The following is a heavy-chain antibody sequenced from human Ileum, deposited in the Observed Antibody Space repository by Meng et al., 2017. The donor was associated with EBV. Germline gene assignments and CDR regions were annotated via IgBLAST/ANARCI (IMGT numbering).Heavy chain of an antibody. V-gene: IGHV4-30-4*01. CDR1: GVSIRRCYFH. J-gene: IGHJ4*02. CDR2: SGST. D-gene: IGHD1-26*01. CDR3: VSYAVGAGGIGY. Sequence: VQGQESGPGLVKPDPTPFLTCACSGVSIRRCYFHWICVRQPPGKGLEWIGHSGSTSYNPSLRSRVTISVDTSKNQFSLKVDSATAGDTAVYYCVSYAVGAGGIGYWGQGILVTVSS.